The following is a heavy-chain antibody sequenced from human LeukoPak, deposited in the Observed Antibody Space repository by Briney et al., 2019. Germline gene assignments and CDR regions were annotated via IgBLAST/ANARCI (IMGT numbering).Heavy chain of an antibody. CDR3: ANTVRRESYDDFWSGYPGY. V-gene: IGHV3-23*01. J-gene: IGHJ4*02. D-gene: IGHD3-3*01. CDR1: GFTFSNYA. CDR2: TSASGGNT. Sequence: PGGSLRLSCAASGFTFSNYAMSWVRQAPGKGLEWVSVTSASGGNTNYADSVKGRFTISRDNSKNTLYLQMNSLRGEDTAVYYCANTVRRESYDDFWSGYPGYWGQGTLVTVSS.